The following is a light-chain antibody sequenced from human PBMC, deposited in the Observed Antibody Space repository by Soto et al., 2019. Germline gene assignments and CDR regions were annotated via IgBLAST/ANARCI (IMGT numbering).Light chain of an antibody. Sequence: QSALTQPRSVSGSPGQSVTISCTGTSSDIGAYNFVSWYQHHPGKAPKLMIYDVNKWPSGVPDRFSGSKSGNTASLTISGLQAEDEADYYCSSYADSYTPVFGGGTQLTVL. CDR1: SSDIGAYNF. CDR3: SSYADSYTPV. CDR2: DVN. V-gene: IGLV2-11*01. J-gene: IGLJ2*01.